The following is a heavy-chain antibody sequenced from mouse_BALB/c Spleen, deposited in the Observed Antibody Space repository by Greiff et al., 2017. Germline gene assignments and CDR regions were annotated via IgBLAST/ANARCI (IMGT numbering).Heavy chain of an antibody. CDR2: INPYNDGT. CDR3: ARSGITSYWYFDV. D-gene: IGHD2-4*01. CDR1: GYTFTSYV. Sequence: EVQLQQSGPELVKPGASVKMSCKASGYTFTSYVMHWVKQKPGQGLEWIGYINPYNDGTKYNEKFKGKATLTSDKSSSTAYMELSSLTSEDSAVYYCARSGITSYWYFDVWGAGTTVTVSS. V-gene: IGHV1-14*01. J-gene: IGHJ1*01.